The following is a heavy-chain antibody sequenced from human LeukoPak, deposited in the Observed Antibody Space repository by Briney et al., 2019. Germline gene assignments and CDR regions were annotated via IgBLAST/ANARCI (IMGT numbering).Heavy chain of an antibody. CDR3: ATSTIQTSYYFDY. CDR1: GFTFSSYA. J-gene: IGHJ4*02. Sequence: GRSLRLSCAASGFTFSSYAMHWVRQAPGKGLEWVAVISYDGSNKYYADSVKGRFTISRDNSKNTLYLQMNSLRAEDTAVYYCATSTIQTSYYFDYWGQGTLVTVSS. CDR2: ISYDGSNK. D-gene: IGHD5-24*01. V-gene: IGHV3-30*04.